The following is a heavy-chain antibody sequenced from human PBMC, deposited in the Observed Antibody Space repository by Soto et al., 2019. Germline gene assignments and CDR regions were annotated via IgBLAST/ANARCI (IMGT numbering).Heavy chain of an antibody. Sequence: SVKVSCKVSGGTFSSYAISWVRQAPGQGLEWMGGIIPIFGTANYAQKFQGRVTITADKSTSTAYMELSSLRSEDTAVYYCARDDCSSTSCREYYYYGMDVWGQGTTVTVSS. CDR2: IIPIFGTA. CDR1: GGTFSSYA. CDR3: ARDDCSSTSCREYYYYGMDV. D-gene: IGHD2-2*01. J-gene: IGHJ6*02. V-gene: IGHV1-69*06.